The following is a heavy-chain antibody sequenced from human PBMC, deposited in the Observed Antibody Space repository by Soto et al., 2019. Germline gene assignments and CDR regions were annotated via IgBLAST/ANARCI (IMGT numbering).Heavy chain of an antibody. D-gene: IGHD3-22*01. V-gene: IGHV4-34*01. Sequence: QVQLQQWGAGLLKPSETLSLTCAVYGGSFSGYYWSWIRQPPGKGLEWIGEIKHSGSTNYNPSLKSRVTISVDTSKNQFSLKLSSVTAADTAVYYCAGFNYYDSSGAIDYWGQGTLVTVSS. J-gene: IGHJ4*02. CDR2: IKHSGST. CDR1: GGSFSGYY. CDR3: AGFNYYDSSGAIDY.